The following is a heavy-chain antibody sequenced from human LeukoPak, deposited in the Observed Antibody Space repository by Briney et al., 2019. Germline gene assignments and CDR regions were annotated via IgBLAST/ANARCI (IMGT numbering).Heavy chain of an antibody. CDR3: ARPEEAWNYSPYYYYYGMDV. Sequence: ASVKVSCKASAYTFTSYYMHWVRQAPGQGLEWMGIINPSGGSTSYAQKFQGRVTMTRETSTSTVYMELRSLRSEDTAVYYCARPEEAWNYSPYYYYYGMDVWGQGTTVTVSS. D-gene: IGHD1-7*01. CDR1: AYTFTSYY. J-gene: IGHJ6*02. V-gene: IGHV1-46*01. CDR2: INPSGGST.